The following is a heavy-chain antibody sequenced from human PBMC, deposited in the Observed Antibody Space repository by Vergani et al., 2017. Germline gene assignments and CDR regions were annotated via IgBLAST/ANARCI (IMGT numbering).Heavy chain of an antibody. Sequence: QVQLVQSGAEVKKPGSSVKVSCKASGGTFSSYAISWVRQAPGQGLEWMGGIIPIFGTANYAQKFQGRVTITRDTSASTAYMELSSLRSEDTAVYYCARALYPITIVGVVTWSGIDYWGQGTLVTVSS. D-gene: IGHD3-3*01. CDR1: GGTFSSYA. V-gene: IGHV1-69*05. CDR2: IIPIFGTA. J-gene: IGHJ4*02. CDR3: ARALYPITIVGVVTWSGIDY.